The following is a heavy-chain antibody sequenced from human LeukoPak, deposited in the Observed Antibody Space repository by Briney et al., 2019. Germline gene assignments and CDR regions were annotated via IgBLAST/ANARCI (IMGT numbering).Heavy chain of an antibody. CDR1: GGSISSYY. D-gene: IGHD3-22*01. J-gene: IGHJ4*02. CDR3: ARVVEGYYDSSGYYRVPYYYFDY. CDR2: LYYSGST. Sequence: SETLSLTCTVSGGSISSYYWSWIRQPPGKGLEWIGYLYYSGSTNYNPSLKSRVTISVDTSKNQFSLKLSSVTAADTAVYYCARVVEGYYDSSGYYRVPYYYFDYWGQGTLVTVSS. V-gene: IGHV4-59*01.